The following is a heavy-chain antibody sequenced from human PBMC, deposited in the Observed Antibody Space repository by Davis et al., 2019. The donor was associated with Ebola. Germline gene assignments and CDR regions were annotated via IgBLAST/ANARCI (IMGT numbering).Heavy chain of an antibody. CDR3: ARGGDWYDAFDI. V-gene: IGHV1-69*04. CDR2: IIPILGIA. D-gene: IGHD3/OR15-3a*01. CDR1: GGTFSSYA. Sequence: SVKVSCKASGGTFSSYAISWVRQAPGQGLEWMGRIIPILGIANYAQKFQGRVTITADKSTSTAYMELSSLRSEDTAVYYCARGGDWYDAFDIWGQGTMVTVSS. J-gene: IGHJ3*02.